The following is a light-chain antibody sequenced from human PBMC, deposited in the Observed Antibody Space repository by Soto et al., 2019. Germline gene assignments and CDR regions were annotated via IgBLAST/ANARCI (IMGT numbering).Light chain of an antibody. J-gene: IGKJ1*01. CDR3: QQYNSYSWT. Sequence: DIQMTQSPSSLSASVGDSVTITCRASQSISGYLNWYQQKPGKAPKLLIYDASSLESGVPSRFSGSGSGTEFTLTISSLQPDDFATDYCQQYNSYSWTFGQETKVDIK. V-gene: IGKV1-5*01. CDR2: DAS. CDR1: QSISGY.